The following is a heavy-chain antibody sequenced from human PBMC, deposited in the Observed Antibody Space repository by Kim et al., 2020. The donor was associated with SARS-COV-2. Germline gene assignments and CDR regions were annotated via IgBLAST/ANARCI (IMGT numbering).Heavy chain of an antibody. D-gene: IGHD3-9*01. CDR3: ARVGRVLRYFDWLLYNYYFDY. Sequence: FTISRDNAKNSLYLQMNSLRAEDTAVYYCARVGRVLRYFDWLLYNYYFDYWGQGTLVTVSS. V-gene: IGHV3-11*06. J-gene: IGHJ4*02.